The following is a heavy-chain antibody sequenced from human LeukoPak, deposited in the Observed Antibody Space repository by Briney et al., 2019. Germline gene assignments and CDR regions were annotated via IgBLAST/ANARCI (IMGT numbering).Heavy chain of an antibody. CDR2: ISYDGSNK. D-gene: IGHD3-22*01. CDR3: ANPSPAYDSSGYIFDY. Sequence: PGRSLRLSCAASGFTFSSYAMHWVRQAPGKGLEWVAVISYDGSNKYYADSVKGRFTISRDNSKNTLYLQMNSLRAEDTAVYYCANPSPAYDSSGYIFDYWGQGTLVTVSS. CDR1: GFTFSSYA. J-gene: IGHJ4*02. V-gene: IGHV3-30-3*01.